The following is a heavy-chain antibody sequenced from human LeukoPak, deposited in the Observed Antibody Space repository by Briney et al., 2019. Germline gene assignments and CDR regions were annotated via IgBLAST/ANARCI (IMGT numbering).Heavy chain of an antibody. V-gene: IGHV4-39*01. J-gene: IGHJ3*02. CDR1: GGSISSSSYY. Sequence: SETLSLTCTVSGGSISSSSYYWGWIRQPPGKGLEWIGSIYYSGSTYYNPSLKSRVTISVDTSKNQFSLKLSSVTAADTAVYYCARHRGEQLVRDAFDIWGQGTMVTVSS. CDR3: ARHRGEQLVRDAFDI. CDR2: IYYSGST. D-gene: IGHD6-6*01.